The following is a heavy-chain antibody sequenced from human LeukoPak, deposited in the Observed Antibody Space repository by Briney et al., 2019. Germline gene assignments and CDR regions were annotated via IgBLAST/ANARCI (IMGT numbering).Heavy chain of an antibody. Sequence: SETLSLTCNVSGGSISSSSYYWGWIRQPPGKGLGWIGSIYYSGSTYYNPSLKSRVTISVDTSKNQFSLKLSSVTAADTAVYYCARTAAAGPFDYWGQGTLVTVSS. CDR3: ARTAAAGPFDY. D-gene: IGHD6-13*01. CDR1: GGSISSSSYY. V-gene: IGHV4-39*01. J-gene: IGHJ4*02. CDR2: IYYSGST.